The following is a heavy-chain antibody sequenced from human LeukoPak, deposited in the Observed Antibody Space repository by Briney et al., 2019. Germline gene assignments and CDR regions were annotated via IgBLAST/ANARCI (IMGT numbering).Heavy chain of an antibody. CDR3: AREVVVPAAIVSQRDYYYGMDV. Sequence: ASVKVSCKASGYAFTGYYMHWVRQAPGQGLEWMGWINPNSGGTNYAQKFQGRVTMTTDTSTSTAYMELRSLRSDDTAVYYCAREVVVPAAIVSQRDYYYGMDVWGQGTTVTVSS. J-gene: IGHJ6*02. D-gene: IGHD2-2*02. CDR2: INPNSGGT. V-gene: IGHV1-2*02. CDR1: GYAFTGYY.